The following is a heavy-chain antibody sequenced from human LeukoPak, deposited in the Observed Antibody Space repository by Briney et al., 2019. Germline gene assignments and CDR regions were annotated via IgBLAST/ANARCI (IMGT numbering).Heavy chain of an antibody. V-gene: IGHV3-7*03. CDR2: INQDGSEK. CDR3: ARAYWGSVDY. D-gene: IGHD7-27*01. Sequence: PGGSLRLSCAASGFTFSSYAMHWVRQAPGKGLEWVANINQDGSEKYYVDSVKGRFTISRDNPKKSLYLQMNSLRDEDTAVYYCARAYWGSVDYWGQGTLVTVSS. J-gene: IGHJ4*02. CDR1: GFTFSSYA.